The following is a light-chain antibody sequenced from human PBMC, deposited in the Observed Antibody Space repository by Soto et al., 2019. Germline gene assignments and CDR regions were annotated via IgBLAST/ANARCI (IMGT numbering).Light chain of an antibody. J-gene: IGKJ4*01. V-gene: IGKV3-20*01. CDR2: GAS. CDR1: QSATSNY. CDR3: HQYGSSPLT. Sequence: EIVLTQSPGTLSLSPGERATLSCRASQSATSNYLAWYQQKPGQAPRLLIYGASSRATGIPDRFSGSGSGTDFPLTISRLEPEDFAMYYCHQYGSSPLTFGGGTKVEIK.